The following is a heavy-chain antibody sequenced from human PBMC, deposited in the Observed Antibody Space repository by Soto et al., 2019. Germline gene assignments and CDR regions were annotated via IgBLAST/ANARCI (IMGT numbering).Heavy chain of an antibody. J-gene: IGHJ6*02. CDR2: ICSSGTT. Sequence: QVPLQESGPGLVKPSEILSLTCTVSGGSISRNCWTWIRQPPGKGLEWIGYICSSGTTKYNPSLKSRVTISIDTSKNQFSLSLTSVAVADTAVYYRARVGTSAYFYATDVWGQGTTVTVSS. CDR3: ARVGTSAYFYATDV. D-gene: IGHD1-1*01. V-gene: IGHV4-59*01. CDR1: GGSISRNC.